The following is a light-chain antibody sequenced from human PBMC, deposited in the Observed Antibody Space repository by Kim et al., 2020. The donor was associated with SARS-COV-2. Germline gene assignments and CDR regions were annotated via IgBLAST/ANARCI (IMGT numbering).Light chain of an antibody. V-gene: IGLV3-1*01. CDR3: QAWDSSHVV. CDR1: KLGDKY. J-gene: IGLJ2*01. CDR2: QDS. Sequence: SYELTQPPSVSVSPGQTASITCSGDKLGDKYACWYQQKPGQSPVLVISQDSMRPSGIPERFSGSNSGNTATLTISGTQAMDEADYYCQAWDSSHVVFGGGTQLTVL.